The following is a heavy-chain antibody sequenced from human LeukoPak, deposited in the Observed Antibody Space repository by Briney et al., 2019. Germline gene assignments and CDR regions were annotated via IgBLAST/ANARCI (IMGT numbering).Heavy chain of an antibody. CDR2: IYHSGST. CDR3: ARELAVTGQIDY. J-gene: IGHJ4*02. Sequence: SETLPLTCAVTGDSIISNNWWSWVRQPPGKGLEWIGEIYHSGSTNYNPPLKSRVTISVDNSNNQFSLKLSSVTAADTAIYYCARELAVTGQIDYWGQGTLVTVSS. CDR1: GDSIISNNW. D-gene: IGHD4-11*01. V-gene: IGHV4-4*02.